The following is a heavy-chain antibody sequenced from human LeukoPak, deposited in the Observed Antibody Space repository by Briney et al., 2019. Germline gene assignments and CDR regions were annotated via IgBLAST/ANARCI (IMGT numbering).Heavy chain of an antibody. D-gene: IGHD2/OR15-2a*01. CDR1: GGSISSSN. Sequence: PSGTLSLTCAVSGGSISSSNWWSWVRQAPGKGLECVSSISGRDGSTYYADSVKGRFTISRDNSKNTLYLQMNSLRAGDTAIYYCAKAGNIRFDYWGQGTLVTVSS. CDR3: AKAGNIRFDY. V-gene: IGHV3-23*01. J-gene: IGHJ4*02. CDR2: ISGRDGST.